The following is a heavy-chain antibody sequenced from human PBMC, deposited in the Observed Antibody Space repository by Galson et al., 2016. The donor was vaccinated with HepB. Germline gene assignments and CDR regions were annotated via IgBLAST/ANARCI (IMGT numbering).Heavy chain of an antibody. CDR3: ARGRRAGITALMLDY. D-gene: IGHD1-7*01. CDR1: GGNFGSFV. V-gene: IGHV1-69*06. J-gene: IGHJ4*02. CDR2: IIPIFDRA. Sequence: CKASGGNFGSFVISWVRQAPGQGLEWMGAIIPIFDRANYAQKFQARSIITADKSTSTAYMELRNLRSEDTAVYYCARGRRAGITALMLDYWGQGSLVTVSS.